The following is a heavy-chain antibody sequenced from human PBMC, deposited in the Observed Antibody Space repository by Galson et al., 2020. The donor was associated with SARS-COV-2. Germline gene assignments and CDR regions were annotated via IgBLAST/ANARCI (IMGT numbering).Heavy chain of an antibody. J-gene: IGHJ6*02. CDR3: AGGIVVVPAATGEGYYYYGMDV. D-gene: IGHD2-2*01. Sequence: GESPKIPCKSSGYTFTSYGISWVRQAPGQGLEWMGWISAYNGNTNYAQKLQGRATLTTDTPTSTAYMELRSLRSDDTAVYYCAGGIVVVPAATGEGYYYYGMDVWGQGTTVAVSS. V-gene: IGHV1-18*04. CDR1: GYTFTSYG. CDR2: ISAYNGNT.